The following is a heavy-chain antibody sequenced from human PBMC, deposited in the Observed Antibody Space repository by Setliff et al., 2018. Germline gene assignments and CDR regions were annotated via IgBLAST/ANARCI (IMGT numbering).Heavy chain of an antibody. CDR2: INPSGEST. CDR3: ARGIIAYASWAPNKHAYYYYMDV. CDR1: GYTLSTHY. V-gene: IGHV1-46*01. Sequence: ASVKVSCKASGYTLSTHYMHWVRQAPGQGLEWMGLINPSGESTVYAEKFQGRVSMTRDTSTNTVYMDLESLKSGDTAIYYCARGIIAYASWAPNKHAYYYYMDVWGNGTTVTAP. J-gene: IGHJ6*03. D-gene: IGHD2-2*01.